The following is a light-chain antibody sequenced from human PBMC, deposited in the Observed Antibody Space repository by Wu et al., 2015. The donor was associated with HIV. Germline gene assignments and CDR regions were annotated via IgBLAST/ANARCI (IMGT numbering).Light chain of an antibody. V-gene: IGKV3-11*01. CDR1: QILGRF. CDR2: DTS. CDR3: QQRTNWPPIS. Sequence: EIVLTQSPDTLSLSPGERATLSCRANQILGRFLAWYQQKPGQSPRLLIYDTSTRATGIPARFSGRKSGADFTLTISSLEPEDSAVYFCQQRTNWPPISFGQGTRLXIK. J-gene: IGKJ5*01.